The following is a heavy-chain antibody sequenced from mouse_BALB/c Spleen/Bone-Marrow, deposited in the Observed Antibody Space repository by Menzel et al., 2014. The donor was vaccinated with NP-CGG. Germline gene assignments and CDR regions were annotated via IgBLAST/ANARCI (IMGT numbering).Heavy chain of an antibody. J-gene: IGHJ2*01. D-gene: IGHD1-1*01. V-gene: IGHV14-3*02. CDR1: GSNIKDTY. CDR2: IDPANVNT. CDR3: ASYVYGYYFDY. Sequence: EVQLQQSGAELVKPGASVKLSCTASGSNIKDTYMHWVKQRPEQGLEWIGRIDPANVNTKYDPKFQGKATITADTSSNPAYLQLSSLTSEDTAVYYCASYVYGYYFDYWGQGTTLTVSS.